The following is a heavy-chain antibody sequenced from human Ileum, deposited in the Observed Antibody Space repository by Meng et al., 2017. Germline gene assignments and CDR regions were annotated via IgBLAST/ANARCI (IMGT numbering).Heavy chain of an antibody. D-gene: IGHD2-2*01. CDR1: GGSVTSSSYD. V-gene: IGHV4-39*01. J-gene: IGHJ5*02. CDR3: AGQPTSSGAGYSWFDP. CDR2: ITYTRNS. Sequence: QLQPQVSGLGLVKPTETLSLTCIVSGGSVTSSSYDWGWTRQPPGKGLEWCGGITYTRNSYTTPSLKTRLTTSLDTSKNQFSLRLNSLTAADTAVYYCAGQPTSSGAGYSWFDPWGQGILVTVSS.